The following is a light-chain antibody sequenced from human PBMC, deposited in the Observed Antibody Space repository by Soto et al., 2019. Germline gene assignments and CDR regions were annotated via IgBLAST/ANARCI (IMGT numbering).Light chain of an antibody. V-gene: IGKV1-39*01. CDR3: QQSYSTPLT. CDR1: QSIGSW. CDR2: DGT. J-gene: IGKJ4*01. Sequence: DIQMTQSPSTLSSSVGDRVTITCWASQSIGSWLAWHQQKPGKAPKLLIYDGTYLESGVPSRFSGSGSGTDFTLTISSLQPEDFATYYCQQSYSTPLTFGGGTKVDI.